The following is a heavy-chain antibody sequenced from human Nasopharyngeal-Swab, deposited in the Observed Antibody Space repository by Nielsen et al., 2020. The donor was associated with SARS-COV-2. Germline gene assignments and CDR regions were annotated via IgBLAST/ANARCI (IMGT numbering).Heavy chain of an antibody. D-gene: IGHD6-19*01. V-gene: IGHV4-39*07. J-gene: IGHJ4*02. CDR2: INHSGST. Sequence: SETLSLTCTVSGGSISSGAYYWSWIRQPPGKGLEWIGEINHSGSTNYNPSLKSRVTISVDTSKNQFSLKLSSVTAADTAVYYCARGVKSKGGSSGRDYWGQGTLVTVSS. CDR3: ARGVKSKGGSSGRDY. CDR1: GGSISSGAYY.